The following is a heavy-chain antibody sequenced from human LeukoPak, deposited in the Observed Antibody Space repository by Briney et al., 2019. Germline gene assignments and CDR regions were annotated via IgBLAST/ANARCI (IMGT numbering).Heavy chain of an antibody. J-gene: IGHJ4*02. D-gene: IGHD6-19*01. CDR2: INPNSGGT. CDR1: GHTFTGYY. CDR3: ARADPLEQWLIDY. V-gene: IGHV1-2*02. Sequence: RASVKVSCKASGHTFTGYYVHWVRQAPGQGLEWMGWINPNSGGTNYAQKFQGRVTMTRDTSISTAYMELSRLRSDDTAVYYCARADPLEQWLIDYWGQGTLVTVSS.